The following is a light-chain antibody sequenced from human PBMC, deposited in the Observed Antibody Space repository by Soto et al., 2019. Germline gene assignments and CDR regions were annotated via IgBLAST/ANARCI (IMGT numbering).Light chain of an antibody. CDR2: DAS. V-gene: IGKV3-11*01. CDR1: QSVGTY. Sequence: EIVLTQSPATLSLSPGERAILSCRASQSVGTYLAWYQQKPGQAPRLLIYDASNRATGIPPRFGGSGSGTDFTLTINSLEPEDFAVYYCQQRSNLPGTFGPGTKLDIK. CDR3: QQRSNLPGT. J-gene: IGKJ3*01.